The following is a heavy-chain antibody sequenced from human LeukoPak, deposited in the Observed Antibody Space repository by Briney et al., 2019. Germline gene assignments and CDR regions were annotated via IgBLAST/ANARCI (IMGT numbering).Heavy chain of an antibody. CDR1: GFSFSSYS. Sequence: GGSLRLSCAASGFSFSSYSMNWVRQAPGKGLEWVSYISSDTSTIYYADSVKGRFTISRDNAKKSLYLQMNSLRAEDTAVYYCARGRYSSSWYSDYWGQGTLVTVSS. D-gene: IGHD6-13*01. V-gene: IGHV3-48*01. CDR3: ARGRYSSSWYSDY. J-gene: IGHJ4*02. CDR2: ISSDTSTI.